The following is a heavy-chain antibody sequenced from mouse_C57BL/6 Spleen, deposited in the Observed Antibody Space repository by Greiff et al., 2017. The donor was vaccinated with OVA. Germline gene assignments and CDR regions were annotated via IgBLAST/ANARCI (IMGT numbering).Heavy chain of an antibody. CDR2: ISYDGSN. CDR3: ARDFYWDGEGFDY. Sequence: EVKLQESGPGLVKPSQSLSLTCSVTGYSITSGYYWNWIRQFPGNKLEWMGYISYDGSNNYNPSLKNRISITRDTSKNQFFLKLNSVTTEDTATYYCARDFYWDGEGFDYWGQGTTLTVSS. CDR1: GYSITSGYY. J-gene: IGHJ2*01. D-gene: IGHD4-1*01. V-gene: IGHV3-6*01.